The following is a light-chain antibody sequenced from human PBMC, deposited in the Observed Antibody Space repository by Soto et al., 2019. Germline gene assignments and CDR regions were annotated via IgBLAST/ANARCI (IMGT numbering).Light chain of an antibody. CDR2: WAS. Sequence: DVVMTQSPDSLAVSLGERATINCRSSQSALYSSNNETFLAWYQQKPGQPPKQLIYWASNRESGVPDRFRGSGSVTDFARANTSLQAEDVDGYYCQQYYNIPGTIGQGTKVDIK. J-gene: IGKJ1*01. CDR1: QSALYSSNNETF. V-gene: IGKV4-1*01. CDR3: QQYYNIPGT.